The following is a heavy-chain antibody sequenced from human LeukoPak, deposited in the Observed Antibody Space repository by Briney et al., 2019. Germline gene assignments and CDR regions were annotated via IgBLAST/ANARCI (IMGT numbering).Heavy chain of an antibody. V-gene: IGHV3-49*04. J-gene: IGHJ3*02. D-gene: IGHD6-13*01. CDR3: TRAPYSSSGAFDI. CDR1: GFTFGDYT. CDR2: IRSKAYGGTT. Sequence: GGSLRLSCTASGFTFGDYTMSWVRQAPGKGLEWVGFIRSKAYGGTTEYAASVKGRFTISRDDSKSIAYLQMNSLKTEDTAAYYCTRAPYSSSGAFDIWGQGTMVTVSS.